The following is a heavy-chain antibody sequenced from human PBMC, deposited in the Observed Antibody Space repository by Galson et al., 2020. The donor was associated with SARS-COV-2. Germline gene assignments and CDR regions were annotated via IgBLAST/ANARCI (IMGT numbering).Heavy chain of an antibody. CDR2: IGTSSDK. CDR3: VRGLGSTTVYSWLDP. Sequence: SSYDFHWVRQTTGKGLEWISTIGTSSDKYYAASVMGRFTISREDAENSLYLQMNSLRAEDTSVYYCVRGLGSTTVYSWLDPWGQGTLVTVSS. D-gene: IGHD3-10*01. V-gene: IGHV3-13*01. J-gene: IGHJ5*02. CDR1: SSYD.